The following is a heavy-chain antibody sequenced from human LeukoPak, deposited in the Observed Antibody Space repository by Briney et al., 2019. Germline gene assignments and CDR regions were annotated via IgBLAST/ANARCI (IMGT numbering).Heavy chain of an antibody. CDR2: IIPIFGTA. D-gene: IGHD5-18*01. Sequence: GASVTVSCTASGGTFSSYAISWVRQAPGQGLEWMGGIIPIFGTANYAQKFQGRVTITADESTSTAYMELSSLRSEDTAVYYCARDNSGYSYGLFDYWGQGTLVTVSS. CDR1: GGTFSSYA. CDR3: ARDNSGYSYGLFDY. V-gene: IGHV1-69*13. J-gene: IGHJ4*02.